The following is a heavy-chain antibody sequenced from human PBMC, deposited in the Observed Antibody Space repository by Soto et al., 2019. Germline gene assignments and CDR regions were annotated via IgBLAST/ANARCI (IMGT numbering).Heavy chain of an antibody. CDR2: TSPDGTTT. CDR3: ARTSDF. CDR1: GFTFSTYW. J-gene: IGHJ4*02. V-gene: IGHV3-74*01. Sequence: EVQLVESGGDLVQPGGSLRLSCAASGFTFSTYWMHWVRQGPGKGLLWVSRTSPDGTTTNYADSVRGRFTVSRDNAKNTLYLQMSGLSVDDTAVYCCARTSDFWGQGALVTVSS.